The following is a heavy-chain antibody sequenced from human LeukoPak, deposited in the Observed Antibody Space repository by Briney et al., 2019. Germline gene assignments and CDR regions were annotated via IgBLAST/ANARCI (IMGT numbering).Heavy chain of an antibody. CDR2: IYYSGST. D-gene: IGHD5-24*01. CDR3: ARHPPSRDGYNFDY. V-gene: IGHV4-59*08. J-gene: IGHJ4*02. CDR1: GGSISSYY. Sequence: PSETLSLTCTVSGGSISSYYWSWIRQPPGKGLEWIGYIYYSGSTNYNPSLKSRVTISVDTSKNQFSLKLSSVTAADTAVYYRARHPPSRDGYNFDYWGQGTLVTVSS.